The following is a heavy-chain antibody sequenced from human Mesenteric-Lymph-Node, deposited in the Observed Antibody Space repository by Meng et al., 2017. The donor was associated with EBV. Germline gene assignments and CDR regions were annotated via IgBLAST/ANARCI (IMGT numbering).Heavy chain of an antibody. Sequence: HLQLQAAGPGLVKPSGTLFLTCTDSGGSISSSNYYWGWIRQPPRKGLEWIGSIYYSGSTHYTPSLKSRVNISEDTSKNQFSLKVSSVIAADTAVYYCARREASSPGWFDPWGQGTLVTVSS. V-gene: IGHV4-39*01. J-gene: IGHJ5*02. D-gene: IGHD6-13*01. CDR1: GGSISSSNYY. CDR3: ARREASSPGWFDP. CDR2: IYYSGST.